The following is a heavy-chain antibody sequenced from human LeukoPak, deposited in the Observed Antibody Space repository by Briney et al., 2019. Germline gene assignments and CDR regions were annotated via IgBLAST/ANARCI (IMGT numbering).Heavy chain of an antibody. CDR1: RFTFSTYA. J-gene: IGHJ4*02. V-gene: IGHV3-23*01. D-gene: IGHD3-22*01. CDR2: ISGSGDST. Sequence: GGSLRLSCTASRFTFSTYAMSWVRQAPGKGLEWVSTISGSGDSTYYADSMKGRFTISRDNSKNTLYLQVNSLRAEDTAVYYCAKSLYYYGSTFDYWGQGTLVTVSS. CDR3: AKSLYYYGSTFDY.